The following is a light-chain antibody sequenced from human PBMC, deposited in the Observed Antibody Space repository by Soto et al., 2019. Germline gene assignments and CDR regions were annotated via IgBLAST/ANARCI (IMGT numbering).Light chain of an antibody. J-gene: IGKJ1*01. V-gene: IGKV1-5*03. Sequence: DIQMTQSPSTLSVSVGDRVTITCRASQTISSWLAWYQQKPGKAPKLLIYKASTLKSGVPSRFSGSGSGTEFTLTISSLQPDDFPTYYRQHYNSYSEAFGQRTKVEIX. CDR3: QHYNSYSEA. CDR1: QTISSW. CDR2: KAS.